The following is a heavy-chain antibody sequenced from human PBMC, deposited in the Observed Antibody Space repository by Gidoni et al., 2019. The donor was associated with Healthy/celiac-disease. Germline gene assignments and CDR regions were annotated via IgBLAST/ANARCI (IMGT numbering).Heavy chain of an antibody. CDR1: GGTFSSYA. J-gene: IGHJ5*02. Sequence: QVQLAQSGAEVKKPGSSVKVSCKASGGTFSSYAISWVRQAPGQGLEWMGGIIPIFGTANYAQKFQGRVTITADESTSTAYMELSSLRSEDTAVYYCAREHEIAVAGTGWFDPWGQGTLVTVSS. CDR3: AREHEIAVAGTGWFDP. D-gene: IGHD6-19*01. V-gene: IGHV1-69*01. CDR2: IIPIFGTA.